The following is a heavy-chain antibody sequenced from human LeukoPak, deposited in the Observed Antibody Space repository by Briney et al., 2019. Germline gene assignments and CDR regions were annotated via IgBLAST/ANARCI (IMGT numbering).Heavy chain of an antibody. J-gene: IGHJ3*02. Sequence: SETLSLTCTVSGDSISNGDYYWSWIRQHPEKGLECIGHIYYSGATYYDPSLKSRLTISVDTPKSQFSLKLSSMTAAYTAMYYCARLSRSSGGYPYVFDIWGQGIMVTVYS. V-gene: IGHV4-30-4*08. CDR2: IYYSGAT. D-gene: IGHD2-15*01. CDR1: GDSISNGDYY. CDR3: ARLSRSSGGYPYVFDI.